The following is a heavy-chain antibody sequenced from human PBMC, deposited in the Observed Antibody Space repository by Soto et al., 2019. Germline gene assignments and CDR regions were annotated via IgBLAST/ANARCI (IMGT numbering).Heavy chain of an antibody. Sequence: QVQLVQSGGEVKKPGSSVKVSCTASGCTFSSYAISWVRQAPGQGLEWMGGISPIFGTANYAQKFQGRVTITADESKSTAYMELRSLRSEDTAVYYCERDREMATITYYCYGMDVWGQGTTVTVSS. CDR3: ERDREMATITYYCYGMDV. J-gene: IGHJ6*02. CDR2: ISPIFGTA. CDR1: GCTFSSYA. V-gene: IGHV1-69*01. D-gene: IGHD5-12*01.